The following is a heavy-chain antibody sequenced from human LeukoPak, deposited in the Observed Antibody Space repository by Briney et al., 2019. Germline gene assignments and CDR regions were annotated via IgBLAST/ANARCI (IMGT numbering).Heavy chain of an antibody. CDR1: GGSISSSSYY. CDR2: IYYSGST. V-gene: IGHV4-39*07. J-gene: IGHJ4*02. Sequence: SETLSLTCTVSGGSISSSSYYWGWIRQPPGKGLEWIGSIYYSGSTYYNPSLKSRVTISVDTSKNQFSLKLSSVTAADTAVYYCARDRGSYGFFDYWGQGTLVTVSS. D-gene: IGHD3-16*01. CDR3: ARDRGSYGFFDY.